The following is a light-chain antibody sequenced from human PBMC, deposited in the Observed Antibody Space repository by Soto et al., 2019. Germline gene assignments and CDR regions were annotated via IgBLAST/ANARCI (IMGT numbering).Light chain of an antibody. CDR3: QQYNYYRT. CDR1: ERVSSR. V-gene: IGKV1-5*03. J-gene: IGKJ1*01. CDR2: EAS. Sequence: DIQMTQSPFSLSASVGDRVTITCRASERVSSRWAWYQQKPGKAPKLLSSEASSVESGVPSRFSGSGSGTEFTLTISILRPDDFATYYCQQYNYYRTCGQGTEVEMK.